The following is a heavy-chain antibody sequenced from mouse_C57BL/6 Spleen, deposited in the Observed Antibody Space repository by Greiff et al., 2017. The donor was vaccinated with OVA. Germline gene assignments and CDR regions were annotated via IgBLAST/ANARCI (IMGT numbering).Heavy chain of an antibody. Sequence: EVQLVESGGGLVKPGGSLKLSCAASGFTFSDYGMHWVRQAPEKGLEWVAYISSGSSTIYYADTVKGRFTISRDNAKHTLFLQMTSLRSEDTAMYYCARGPYDYDAFDVWGTGTTVTVSS. D-gene: IGHD2-4*01. J-gene: IGHJ1*03. CDR1: GFTFSDYG. CDR3: ARGPYDYDAFDV. CDR2: ISSGSSTI. V-gene: IGHV5-17*01.